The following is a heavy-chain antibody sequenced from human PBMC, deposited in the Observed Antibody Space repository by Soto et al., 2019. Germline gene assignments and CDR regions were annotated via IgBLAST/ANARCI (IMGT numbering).Heavy chain of an antibody. J-gene: IGHJ5*02. CDR3: AREASVAALNWFDP. V-gene: IGHV3-30-3*01. CDR1: GFTFSLHW. CDR2: ILYDGSVQ. Sequence: HPGGSMRLSCAASGFTFSLHWMNWVRQAPGKGLEWVAVILYDGSVQHYADSVKGRFTVSRDNSKNTVYLQMNSLTPEDTATYYCAREASVAALNWFDPWGQGTLVTVSS. D-gene: IGHD6-6*01.